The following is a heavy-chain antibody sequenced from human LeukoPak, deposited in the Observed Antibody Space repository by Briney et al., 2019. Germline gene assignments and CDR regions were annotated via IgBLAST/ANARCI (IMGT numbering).Heavy chain of an antibody. CDR1: GGSFSGYY. Sequence: PSETLSLTCAVYGGSFSGYYWSWIRQPPGKGLEWIGEINHSGSTNYNPSLKSRVTISVDTSKNQFSLKLSSVTAADTAVYYCARGWDTAMTTGFDYWGQGTLVTVSS. V-gene: IGHV4-34*01. CDR2: INHSGST. CDR3: ARGWDTAMTTGFDY. D-gene: IGHD5-18*01. J-gene: IGHJ4*02.